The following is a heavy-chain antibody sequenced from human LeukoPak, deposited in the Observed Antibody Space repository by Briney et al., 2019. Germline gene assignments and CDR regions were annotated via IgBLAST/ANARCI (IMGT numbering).Heavy chain of an antibody. D-gene: IGHD3-10*01. J-gene: IGHJ4*02. CDR1: GFTFSTYS. Sequence: GGSLRLSCAASGFTFSTYSMKWVRQAPGKGLEWVSVIYSGGSTYYADSVKGRFTISRDNSKNTLYLQMNSLRAEDTAVYYCWWFGELLYHDYWGQGTLVTVSS. CDR3: WWFGELLYHDY. CDR2: IYSGGST. V-gene: IGHV3-53*01.